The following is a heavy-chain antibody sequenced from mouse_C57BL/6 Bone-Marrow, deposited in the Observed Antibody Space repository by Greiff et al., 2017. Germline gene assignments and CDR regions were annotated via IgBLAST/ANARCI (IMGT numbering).Heavy chain of an antibody. CDR1: GYTFTSYW. CDR3: ARRVYDYDDAGYFDY. CDR2: IDPSDSYT. J-gene: IGHJ2*01. D-gene: IGHD2-4*01. Sequence: QVQLQQPGAELVMPGASVKLSCKASGYTFTSYWMHWVKQRPGQGLEWIGEIDPSDSYTNYNQKFKGKSTLTVDKSSSTAYMQLSSLTSEDSAVYYCARRVYDYDDAGYFDYWGQGTTLTVSS. V-gene: IGHV1-69*01.